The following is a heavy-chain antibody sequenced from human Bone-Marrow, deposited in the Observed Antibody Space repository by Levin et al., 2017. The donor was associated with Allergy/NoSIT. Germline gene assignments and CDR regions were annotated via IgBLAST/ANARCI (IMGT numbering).Heavy chain of an antibody. CDR3: ARSYGYGYDYFDY. V-gene: IGHV1-69*01. J-gene: IGHJ4*02. CDR2: IIHVFATP. CDR1: GDTFSTYG. D-gene: IGHD5-12*01. Sequence: KISCKSSGDTFSTYGISWVRQAPGQGLEWMGGIIHVFATPNYAQKFQGRVTITADESTSTTYLEVTSLRSEDTAVYFCARSYGYGYDYFDYWGQGAQVTVSS.